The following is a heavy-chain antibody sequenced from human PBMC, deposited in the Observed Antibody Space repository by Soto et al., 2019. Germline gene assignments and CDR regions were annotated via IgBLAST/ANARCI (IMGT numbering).Heavy chain of an antibody. CDR1: GYTFTSYA. CDR3: ARTTRMYSSRWPTFDF. Sequence: ASVKVSCKASGYTFTSYAMHWVRQAPGQRLEWMGWINAGNGNTKYSQKFQGRVTITRDTSASTAYMELSSLRSEDTAVYYCARTTRMYSSRWPTFDFWGQGTLVTVYS. V-gene: IGHV1-3*01. D-gene: IGHD6-13*01. CDR2: INAGNGNT. J-gene: IGHJ4*02.